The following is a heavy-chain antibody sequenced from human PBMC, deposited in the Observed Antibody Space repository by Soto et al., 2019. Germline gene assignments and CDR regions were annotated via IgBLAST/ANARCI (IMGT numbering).Heavy chain of an antibody. CDR1: GFSFSSHS. CDR2: ISSRSSLI. CDR3: ARERGEYDIGWYIDR. J-gene: IGHJ5*02. D-gene: IGHD2-8*02. Sequence: GGSLRLSCAASGFSFSSHSFNWVRQAPGPGLEWVAYISSRSSLILYADSVGGRFVISRDNALNSLYLQMNSPRDEDTAIYYCARERGEYDIGWYIDRWGQGTPVTVSS. V-gene: IGHV3-21*06.